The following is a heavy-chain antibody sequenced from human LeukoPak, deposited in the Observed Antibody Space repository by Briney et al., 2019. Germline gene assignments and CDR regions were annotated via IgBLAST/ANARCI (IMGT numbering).Heavy chain of an antibody. V-gene: IGHV3-7*01. CDR1: GFTFTNYW. CDR3: AREFPAY. CDR2: IKQDRSEK. J-gene: IGHJ4*02. Sequence: GGSLRLSCAASGFTFTNYWMSWVRQAPGKGLELVANIKQDRSEKYYVDSVKGRFTISRDNAKNSLYLQMNSLRAEDTAVYYCAREFPAYWGQGTLVTVSS.